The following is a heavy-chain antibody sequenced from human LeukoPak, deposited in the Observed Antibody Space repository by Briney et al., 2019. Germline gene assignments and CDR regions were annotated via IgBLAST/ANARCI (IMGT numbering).Heavy chain of an antibody. J-gene: IGHJ4*02. CDR2: IYYSGST. Sequence: PSETLSLTCTVSGGSISSSSYFWAWIRQPPGKGLEWIGSIYYSGSTYYNPSLNSRVTISVDTSKNQFSLNLSSVTAADTAVYYCARGSYTSTYSFDYWSQGTLVTVSS. CDR3: ARGSYTSTYSFDY. D-gene: IGHD6-13*01. CDR1: GGSISSSSYF. V-gene: IGHV4-39*01.